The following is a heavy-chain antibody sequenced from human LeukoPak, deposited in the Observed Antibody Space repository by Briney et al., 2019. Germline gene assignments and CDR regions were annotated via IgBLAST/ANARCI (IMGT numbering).Heavy chain of an antibody. D-gene: IGHD3-10*01. J-gene: IGHJ4*02. CDR3: ARDTGPLSFGDQ. V-gene: IGHV3-7*04. CDR2: IKPDGSVK. Sequence: PGGSLRLSCAASGFTFSANWMTWVRQAPGRGLEWVANIKPDGSVKYYLDSVKGRFTISRDNAKNSLYLQMNSLRVEDTAVYYCARDTGPLSFGDQGGQGTLVTVS. CDR1: GFTFSANW.